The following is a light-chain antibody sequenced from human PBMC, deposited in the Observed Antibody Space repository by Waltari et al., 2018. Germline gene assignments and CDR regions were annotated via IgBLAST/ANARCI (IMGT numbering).Light chain of an antibody. CDR3: QQRSNWPPRFT. CDR2: DAS. V-gene: IGKV3-11*01. CDR1: QSVSNY. J-gene: IGKJ3*01. Sequence: EVVLTQSPATLSLSPGESATLSCRASQSVSNYLAWYQQKPGQAPRLLIYDASNRATGIPARVSGSGSGTDFTLTISSLEPEDFAVYYCQQRSNWPPRFTFGPGTKVDIK.